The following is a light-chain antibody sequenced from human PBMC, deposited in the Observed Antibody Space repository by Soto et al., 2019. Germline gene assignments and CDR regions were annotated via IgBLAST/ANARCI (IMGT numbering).Light chain of an antibody. V-gene: IGLV2-11*01. Sequence: QSALTQPRSVSGSPGQSVTISCTGTSSDIGAYNFVSWYQQHPGKAPKFIIYDVDKRPSGVPDRFYGSKSGNTASLTISGLQAEDEADYFCCSYAGSDTFVVFGVGTKLTVL. CDR1: SSDIGAYNF. J-gene: IGLJ2*01. CDR3: CSYAGSDTFVV. CDR2: DVD.